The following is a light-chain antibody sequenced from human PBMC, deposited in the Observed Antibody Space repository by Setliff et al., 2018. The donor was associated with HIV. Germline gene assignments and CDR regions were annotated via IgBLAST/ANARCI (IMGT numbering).Light chain of an antibody. J-gene: IGLJ1*01. CDR3: CSNTGSNTYV. CDR2: EVS. Sequence: QSVLTQPASVSGSPGQSITVSCTGSSSDVGAYNYVSWYQQYPGKAPKLMIYEVSNRPSGVSNRFSGSKSGNTASLTISGLQAEDEADYYCCSNTGSNTYVFGTGTKVTVL. CDR1: SSDVGAYNY. V-gene: IGLV2-14*01.